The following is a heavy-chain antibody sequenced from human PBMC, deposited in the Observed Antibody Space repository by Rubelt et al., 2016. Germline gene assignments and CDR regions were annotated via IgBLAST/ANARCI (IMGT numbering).Heavy chain of an antibody. CDR3: ARGNRGYSYGPKRYFDY. CDR2: INHSGST. CDR1: GYSISSGYY. Sequence: QVQLQESGPGLVKPSETLSLTCTVSGYSISSGYYWGWIRQPPGKGLEWIGEINHSGSTNYNPSLKSRVTISVDTSKNQFSLKLSSVTAADTAVYYCARGNRGYSYGPKRYFDYWGQGTLVTVSS. V-gene: IGHV4-38-2*02. D-gene: IGHD5-18*01. J-gene: IGHJ4*02.